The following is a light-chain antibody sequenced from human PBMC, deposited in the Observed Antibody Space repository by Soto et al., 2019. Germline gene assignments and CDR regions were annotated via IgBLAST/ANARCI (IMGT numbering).Light chain of an antibody. Sequence: EILLTQSPATLSLSPGERATLSCRASQSVSSYLAWYQQKPGQAPRLLIYDASNRATGIPARFSGSGSGTDFTLTISSLEPEDSAVYFCQQYTGPPTTFGQGTRLEIK. CDR2: DAS. CDR1: QSVSSY. V-gene: IGKV3-11*01. J-gene: IGKJ5*01. CDR3: QQYTGPPTT.